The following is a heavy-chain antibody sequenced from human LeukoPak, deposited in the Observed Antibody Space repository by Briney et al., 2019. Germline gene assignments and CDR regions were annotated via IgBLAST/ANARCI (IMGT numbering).Heavy chain of an antibody. V-gene: IGHV4-31*03. D-gene: IGHD1-1*01. CDR2: IYYSGST. Sequence: SQTLSLTCTVSGGSISSGGYSWSWIRQHPGKGLEWIGYIYYSGSTYYNPSLKSRVTILVDPSKNQFSLKLSSVTAADTAVYYCARTPFLERFDPWGQGTLVTVSS. CDR3: ARTPFLERFDP. CDR1: GGSISSGGYS. J-gene: IGHJ5*02.